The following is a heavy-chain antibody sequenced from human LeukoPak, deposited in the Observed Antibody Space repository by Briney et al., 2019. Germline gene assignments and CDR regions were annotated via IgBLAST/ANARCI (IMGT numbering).Heavy chain of an antibody. V-gene: IGHV3-30*04. CDR1: GFTLSSYA. CDR3: AAEYCSGGSCYTGYSGHDY. CDR2: VSYDGGHK. Sequence: GGSLRLSCAASGFTLSSYAMHWVRQAPGEGLEWVAVVSYDGGHKFYADSVKGRFTISRDTSSNTLYLQMNSLRAEDTAVYYCAAEYCSGGSCYTGYSGHDYWGQGTLVTVSS. D-gene: IGHD2-15*01. J-gene: IGHJ4*02.